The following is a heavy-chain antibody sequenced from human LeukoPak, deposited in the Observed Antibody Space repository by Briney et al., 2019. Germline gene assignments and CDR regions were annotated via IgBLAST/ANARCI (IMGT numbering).Heavy chain of an antibody. CDR3: AKNKLEYYDILTGYYGGYYYYGMDV. Sequence: KSGGSLRLSCAASGFTFSSYAMSWVRQAPGKGLEWVSAINGSGGSTYYADSVKGRFTISRDNSKNTLYLQMNSLRAEDTAVYYCAKNKLEYYDILTGYYGGYYYYGMDVRGQGTTVTVSS. D-gene: IGHD3-9*01. V-gene: IGHV3-23*01. CDR2: INGSGGST. J-gene: IGHJ6*02. CDR1: GFTFSSYA.